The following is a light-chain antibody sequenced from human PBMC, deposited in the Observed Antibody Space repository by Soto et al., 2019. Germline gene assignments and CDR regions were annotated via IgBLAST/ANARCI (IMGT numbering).Light chain of an antibody. CDR1: QSINNH. J-gene: IGKJ1*01. Sequence: DIPLAQSPSSLCASVQEGIIIXCRASQSINNHLNWYQQKPGKAPKLLIFAASSLQSGVPSRFSGSRSGPDFTLTISSLQPEDFATYYCQQSYSSPPTFGQGTKVDIK. CDR2: AAS. V-gene: IGKV1-39*01. CDR3: QQSYSSPPT.